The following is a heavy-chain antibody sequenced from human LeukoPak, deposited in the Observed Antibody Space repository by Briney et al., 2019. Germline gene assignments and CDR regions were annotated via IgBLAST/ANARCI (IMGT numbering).Heavy chain of an antibody. CDR2: ISYDGSNK. CDR3: ARDLRYSFDY. CDR1: GFTFSSYA. Sequence: GRSLRLSCAASGFTFSSYAMHWVRQAPGKGLEWVAVISYDGSNKYYADSVKGRFTISRDNSKNTLYLQMNSLRAEDTAVYYCARDLRYSFDYWGQGTLVTVSS. J-gene: IGHJ4*02. V-gene: IGHV3-30*04. D-gene: IGHD3-9*01.